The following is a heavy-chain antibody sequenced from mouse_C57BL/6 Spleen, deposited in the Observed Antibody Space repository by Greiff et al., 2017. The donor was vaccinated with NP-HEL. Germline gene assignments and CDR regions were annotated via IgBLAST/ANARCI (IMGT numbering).Heavy chain of an antibody. CDR3: ARHGSSYFDY. V-gene: IGHV5-17*01. Sequence: EVQVVESGGGLVKPGGSLKLSCAASGFTFSDYGMHWVRQAPEKGLEWVAYISSGSSTIYYADTVKGRFTISRDNAKNTLFLQLTSLSSEDTAMYYCARHGSSYFDYWGQGTTLTVSS. CDR1: GFTFSDYG. CDR2: ISSGSSTI. J-gene: IGHJ2*01. D-gene: IGHD1-1*01.